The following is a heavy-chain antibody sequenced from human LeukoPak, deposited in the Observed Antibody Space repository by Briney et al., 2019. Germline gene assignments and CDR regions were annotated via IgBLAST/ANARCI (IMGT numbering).Heavy chain of an antibody. CDR2: IYYSGST. Sequence: SETLSLTCTVSGGSISSYYWSWIRQPPGKGLEWIGYIYYSGSTNYNPSLKSRVTISVDTSKNQFSLKLSSVTAADTAVYYCARRGDLLWFGEKDAFDIWGQGTMVTVSS. CDR3: ARRGDLLWFGEKDAFDI. D-gene: IGHD3-10*01. V-gene: IGHV4-59*08. CDR1: GGSISSYY. J-gene: IGHJ3*02.